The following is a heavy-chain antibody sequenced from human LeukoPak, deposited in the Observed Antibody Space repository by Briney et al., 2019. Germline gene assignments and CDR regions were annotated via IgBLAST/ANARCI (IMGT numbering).Heavy chain of an antibody. CDR1: GGSISSSSYY. CDR2: IYYSGST. J-gene: IGHJ4*02. Sequence: SETLSLTCTVSGGSISSSSYYWGWIRQPPGKGLEWIGSIYYSGSTYYNPSLKSRVTISVDTSKNQFSLKLSSVTAADTAVYYCARLMSSLVVHFDYWGQGTLVTVSS. D-gene: IGHD3-22*01. CDR3: ARLMSSLVVHFDY. V-gene: IGHV4-39*01.